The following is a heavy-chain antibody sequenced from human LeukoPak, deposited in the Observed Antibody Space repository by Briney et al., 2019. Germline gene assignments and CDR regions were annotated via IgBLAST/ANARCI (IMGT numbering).Heavy chain of an antibody. CDR2: ISDSGRTT. CDR1: GLTFSNFK. V-gene: IGHV3-48*03. Sequence: HPGGSLRLSCAVFGLTFSNFKMNWVRQAPGKGLEWVSYISDSGRTTFYADSVKGRFTISRDNAKNSLYLQMSSLRVEDTAVYYCASWAGNTQSDSWSGPFDYWGQGTLVTVSS. D-gene: IGHD3-3*01. J-gene: IGHJ4*02. CDR3: ASWAGNTQSDSWSGPFDY.